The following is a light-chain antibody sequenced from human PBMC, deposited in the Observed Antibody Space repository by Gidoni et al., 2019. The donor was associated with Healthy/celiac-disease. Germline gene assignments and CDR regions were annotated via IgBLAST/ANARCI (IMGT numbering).Light chain of an antibody. CDR3: QQSSNWPT. CDR2: DAS. CDR1: QSGSSY. V-gene: IGKV3-11*01. J-gene: IGKJ3*01. Sequence: DIVLTQSPATLSVSLGERATLSCRASQSGSSYLAWYQQKPGQAPRLLIYDASIRATGTPAMFSGSGSGTYFTITISILDHEYFAVYYCQQSSNWPTFGPGTKVDIK.